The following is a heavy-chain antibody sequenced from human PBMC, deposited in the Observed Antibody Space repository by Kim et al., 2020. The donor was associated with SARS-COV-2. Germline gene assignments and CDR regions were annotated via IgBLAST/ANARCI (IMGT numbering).Heavy chain of an antibody. D-gene: IGHD3-3*01. CDR2: IGAGSPDT. V-gene: IGHV1-3*01. CDR1: GGTCNGCN. J-gene: IGHJ5*02. Sequence: ASVKVSCRASGGTCNGCNIHWVRQAPGQRLEWMGWIGAGSPDTKYSQKFQGRVTITRDTSATTIYMELSTLRSEDTAVYYCVIGPKSDTYFWTGPWFDPWGQGTLVTVSS. CDR3: VIGPKSDTYFWTGPWFDP.